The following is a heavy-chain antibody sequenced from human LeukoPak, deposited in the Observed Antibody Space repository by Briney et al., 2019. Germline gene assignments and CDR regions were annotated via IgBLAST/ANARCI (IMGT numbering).Heavy chain of an antibody. Sequence: GGSLRLSCAASGFTFSSYATSWVRQAPGKGLEWVSAISGSGGSTYYADSVKGRFTISRDNSKNTLYLQMNSLRAEDTAVYYCASEIVVANDAFDIWGQGTMVTVSS. CDR1: GFTFSSYA. V-gene: IGHV3-23*01. CDR2: ISGSGGST. D-gene: IGHD3-22*01. J-gene: IGHJ3*02. CDR3: ASEIVVANDAFDI.